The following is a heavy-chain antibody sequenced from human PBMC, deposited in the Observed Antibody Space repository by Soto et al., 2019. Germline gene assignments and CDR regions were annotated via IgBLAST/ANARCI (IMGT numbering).Heavy chain of an antibody. V-gene: IGHV3-9*01. J-gene: IGHJ6*03. D-gene: IGHD3-10*01. CDR1: GFTFDDYA. Sequence: EVQLVESGGGLVQPGRSLRLSCAASGFTFDDYAMHWVRQAPGKGLEWVSGISWNSGSIGYADSVKGRFTISRDNAKNSLYLQMNSLRAEDTALYYCAKDMVVVGSGSYYHALSANYYYYYMDVWGKGTTVTVSS. CDR2: ISWNSGSI. CDR3: AKDMVVVGSGSYYHALSANYYYYYMDV.